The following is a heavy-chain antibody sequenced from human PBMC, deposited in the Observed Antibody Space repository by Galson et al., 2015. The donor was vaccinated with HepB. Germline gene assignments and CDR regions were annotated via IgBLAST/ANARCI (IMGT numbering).Heavy chain of an antibody. CDR2: ISGGGGST. CDR1: GFTFSTYA. CDR3: AKGYSSGWSYLIDY. V-gene: IGHV3-23*01. J-gene: IGHJ4*02. D-gene: IGHD6-19*01. Sequence: SLRLSCAASGFTFSTYAMSWVRQAPGKGLEWVSTISGGGGSTYYADSVKGRFTISRDNSRNTLYLQMNSLRAEDTAVYYCAKGYSSGWSYLIDYWGQGTLVTVSS.